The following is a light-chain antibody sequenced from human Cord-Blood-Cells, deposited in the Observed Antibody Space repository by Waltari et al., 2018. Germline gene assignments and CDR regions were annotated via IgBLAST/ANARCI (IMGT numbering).Light chain of an antibody. CDR1: QSVSSN. CDR2: GAS. J-gene: IGKJ5*01. Sequence: EIVMTQSPATLSVSPGERATLSCRASQSVSSNLAWYQQKPGQAPRLRSYGASTRATGIPARFSGSGSGTEFTLTISSLQSEDFAVYYCQQYNNWATFGQGTRLEIK. CDR3: QQYNNWAT. V-gene: IGKV3-15*01.